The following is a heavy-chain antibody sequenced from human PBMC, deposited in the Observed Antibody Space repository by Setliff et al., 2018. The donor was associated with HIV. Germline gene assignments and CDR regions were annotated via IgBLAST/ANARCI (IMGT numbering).Heavy chain of an antibody. V-gene: IGHV3-74*01. CDR1: GLTFSNYW. D-gene: IGHD3-3*01. CDR3: ARGPQYNFWGGYLGL. CDR2: IDSDGSDT. J-gene: IGHJ4*02. Sequence: GGSLRLSCAASGLTFSNYWMHWVRQAPGKGLEWVSRIDSDGSDTNYADSVRGRFTVSRDNAKNTVYLQLSSLRAEDTAVYYCARGPQYNFWGGYLGLWGQGTLVTVSS.